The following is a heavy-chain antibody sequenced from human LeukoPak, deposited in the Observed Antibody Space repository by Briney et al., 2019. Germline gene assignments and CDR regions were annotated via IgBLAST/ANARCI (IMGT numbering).Heavy chain of an antibody. CDR1: GGSFSGYY. CDR3: ARAHHGVVIPSYYYGMDV. J-gene: IGHJ6*02. CDR2: INHRGST. Sequence: SETLSLTCAVYGGSFSGYYWSWIRQPPGKGLEWIGEINHRGSTNYNPSLKSRVTISVDTSKNQFSLKLSSVTAADTAVYYCARAHHGVVIPSYYYGMDVWGQGTTVTVSS. D-gene: IGHD3-3*01. V-gene: IGHV4-34*01.